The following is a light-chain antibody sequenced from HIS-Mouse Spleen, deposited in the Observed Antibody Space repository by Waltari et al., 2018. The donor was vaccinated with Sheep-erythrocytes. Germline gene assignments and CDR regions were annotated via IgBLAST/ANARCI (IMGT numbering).Light chain of an antibody. V-gene: IGLV2-18*01. CDR2: EVS. CDR1: SSDGGSYNR. J-gene: IGLJ2*01. Sequence: QSALTQPPSVSGSPGQSVTISCTGTSSDGGSYNRVSWYQQPPGTAPNPMIYEVSNRPSGVPDRFSGSKSGNTASLTISGLQAEDEADYYCSLYTSSSTLVFGGGTKLTVL. CDR3: SLYTSSSTLV.